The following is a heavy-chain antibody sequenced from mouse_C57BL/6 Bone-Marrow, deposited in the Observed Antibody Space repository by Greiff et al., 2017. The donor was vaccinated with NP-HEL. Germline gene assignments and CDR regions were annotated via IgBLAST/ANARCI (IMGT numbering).Heavy chain of an antibody. D-gene: IGHD3-2*02. J-gene: IGHJ3*01. Sequence: QVQLKPSGAELMKPGASVKLSCKATGYTFTGYWIEWVKQRPGHGLEWIGEILPGSGSTTYNEKFKGKATITADTSSNTADMQLSSRTTEDSAIYYCARELSPGWFAYGGQGTLVTVSA. CDR2: ILPGSGST. V-gene: IGHV1-9*01. CDR3: ARELSPGWFAY. CDR1: GYTFTGYW.